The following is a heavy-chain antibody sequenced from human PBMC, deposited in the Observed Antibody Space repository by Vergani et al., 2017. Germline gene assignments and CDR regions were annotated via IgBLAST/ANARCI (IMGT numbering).Heavy chain of an antibody. CDR1: GFTFSYYY. Sequence: VQLVESGGGLVQPGGSLRLSCAASGFTFSYYYMSGVRQAPGKGLEWVAFIRYDGSNKYYADSVKGRFTISRDNSKNTLYLQMNSLRTEDTAVYYCAKDWVVPAAHDAFDIWGQGTMVTVSS. J-gene: IGHJ3*02. CDR2: IRYDGSNK. D-gene: IGHD2-2*01. V-gene: IGHV3-30*02. CDR3: AKDWVVPAAHDAFDI.